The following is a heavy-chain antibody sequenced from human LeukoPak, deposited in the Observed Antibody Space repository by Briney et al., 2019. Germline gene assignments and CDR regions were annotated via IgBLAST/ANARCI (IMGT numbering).Heavy chain of an antibody. Sequence: PSETLSLTCTVSGGSISSSSYYWGWIRQPPGKGVGGIGSIYYSGSTYYNPSLKSRVTISVDTSKNQFSLKLSSVTAADTAACYCARHLHSSGPFFDYWGQGTLVTVSS. D-gene: IGHD3-22*01. J-gene: IGHJ4*02. CDR2: IYYSGST. CDR3: ARHLHSSGPFFDY. V-gene: IGHV4-39*01. CDR1: GGSISSSSYY.